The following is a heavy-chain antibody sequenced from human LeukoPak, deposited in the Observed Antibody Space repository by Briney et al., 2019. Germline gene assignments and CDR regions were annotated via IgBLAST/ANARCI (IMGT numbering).Heavy chain of an antibody. D-gene: IGHD1-26*01. CDR2: TYYRSKWYN. Sequence: SQTLSLTCAISGDSVSSNSAAWNWIRQSPSRGLEWLGRTYYRSKWYNDYAVSVKSRITINPDTSKNQFPLQLNSVTPEDTAVYYCARAWKWEHANWFDPWGQGTLVTVSS. CDR3: ARAWKWEHANWFDP. V-gene: IGHV6-1*01. CDR1: GDSVSSNSAA. J-gene: IGHJ5*02.